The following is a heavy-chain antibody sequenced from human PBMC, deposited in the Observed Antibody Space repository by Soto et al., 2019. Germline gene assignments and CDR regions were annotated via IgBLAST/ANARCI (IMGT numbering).Heavy chain of an antibody. D-gene: IGHD6-13*01. CDR1: GYTFTSYG. CDR2: ISAYNGNT. V-gene: IGHV1-18*01. CDR3: ARAPRSSWYTP. J-gene: IGHJ5*02. Sequence: QVQLVQSGAEVKKPGASVKVSCKASGYTFTSYGISWVRQAPGQGLEWMGWISAYNGNTNYAQKLQGRVTMTPDTSKSTGYMELRSLKSDDKAVYYCARAPRSSWYTPWGQGTLVTVSS.